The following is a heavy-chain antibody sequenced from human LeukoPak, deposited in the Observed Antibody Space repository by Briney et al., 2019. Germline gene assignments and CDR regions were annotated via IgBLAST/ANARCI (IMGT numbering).Heavy chain of an antibody. Sequence: SQTLSLTCAISGDSVSSNSAAWSWIRQSPSRGLEWLGRTYYRSKWYHDYTISVKSRITIDPDTSKNQFSLHLTSVTPEDTGIYYCARGGILVPVGVPFDYWGQGTLVTVSS. CDR1: GDSVSSNSAA. CDR2: TYYRSKWYH. D-gene: IGHD6-6*01. V-gene: IGHV6-1*01. J-gene: IGHJ4*02. CDR3: ARGGILVPVGVPFDY.